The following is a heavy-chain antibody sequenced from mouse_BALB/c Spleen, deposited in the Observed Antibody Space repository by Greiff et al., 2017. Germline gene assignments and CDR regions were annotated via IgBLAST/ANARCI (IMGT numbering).Heavy chain of an antibody. CDR3: ARVNGEYYYAMDY. Sequence: VQLQQSGPELVKPGASMKISCKASGYSFTGYTMNWVKQSHGKNLEWIGFINPYNGGTSYNQKFKGKATLTVDKSSSTAYMELLSLTSEDSAVYYCARVNGEYYYAMDYWGQGTSVTVSS. CDR2: INPYNGGT. J-gene: IGHJ4*01. V-gene: IGHV1-25*01. CDR1: GYSFTGYT.